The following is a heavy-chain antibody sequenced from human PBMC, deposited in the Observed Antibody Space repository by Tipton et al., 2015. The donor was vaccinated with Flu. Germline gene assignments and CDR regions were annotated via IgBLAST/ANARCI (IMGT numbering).Heavy chain of an antibody. Sequence: TLSLTCTVSSGSIRSTNYFCAWIRQPTGKRLELIGSIYPSGTTYYNPSLKSRVTISVDTSKSLFSRMLRSVTAADTAVYYCARLSYYDVDLKNFYFDYWGQGALVTVSS. CDR2: IYPSGTT. D-gene: IGHD3-10*02. J-gene: IGHJ4*02. CDR1: SGSIRSTNYF. CDR3: ARLSYYDVDLKNFYFDY. V-gene: IGHV4-39*01.